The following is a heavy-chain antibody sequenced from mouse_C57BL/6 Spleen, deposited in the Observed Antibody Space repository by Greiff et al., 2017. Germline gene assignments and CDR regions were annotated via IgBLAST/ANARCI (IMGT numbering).Heavy chain of an antibody. CDR1: GYTFTDHT. CDR2: IYPRDGST. CDR3: ARVGYYAMDY. Sequence: QVQGVESDAELVKPGASVQISCKVSGYTFTDHTIHWMKQRPEQGLDWIGYIYPRDGSTQYNEKFKGKATLTADKSSSTAYMQLNSLTSENSAVYFCARVGYYAMDYWGQGTSVTVSS. V-gene: IGHV1-78*01. J-gene: IGHJ4*01.